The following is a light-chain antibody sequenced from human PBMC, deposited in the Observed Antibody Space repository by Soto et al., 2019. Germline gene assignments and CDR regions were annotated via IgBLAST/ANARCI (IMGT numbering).Light chain of an antibody. V-gene: IGKV1-5*03. CDR3: QQYNSYSPNT. Sequence: DIHMTQSPSTLSSSVGDRVTITCRASQSISSWLAWYQQKPGKAPKLLIYKASSLESGVPSRFSGSGSGTEFTLTISSLQPDDFATYYCQQYNSYSPNTFGQGTKLEIK. J-gene: IGKJ2*01. CDR1: QSISSW. CDR2: KAS.